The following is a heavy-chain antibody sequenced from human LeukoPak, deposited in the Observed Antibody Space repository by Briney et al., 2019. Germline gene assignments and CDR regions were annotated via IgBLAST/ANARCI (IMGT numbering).Heavy chain of an antibody. CDR3: VYYDRSGYRVDY. CDR1: GYTFTSYG. Sequence: ASVKVSCKASGYTFTSYGISWVRQAPGQGLEGMGWISAYNGNTNYAQKLQGRVTMTTDTSTSTAYMELRSLRSDDTAGYYCVYYDRSGYRVDYWGQGTLVTVSS. CDR2: ISAYNGNT. D-gene: IGHD3-22*01. J-gene: IGHJ4*02. V-gene: IGHV1-18*01.